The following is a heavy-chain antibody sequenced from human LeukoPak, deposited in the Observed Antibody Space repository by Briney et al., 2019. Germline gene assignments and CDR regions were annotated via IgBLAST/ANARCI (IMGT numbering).Heavy chain of an antibody. CDR3: AKVKSPVTIGWPLFDI. D-gene: IGHD5-24*01. CDR2: ISYDGSNK. V-gene: IGHV3-30*18. J-gene: IGHJ3*02. CDR1: GFTFSNYG. Sequence: PGGSLRLSCAASGFTFSNYGMHWVRQAPGKGLEWVAVISYDGSNKYYADSVKGRFTISRDNSKNTLYLQMNSLRTEDTAVYYCAKVKSPVTIGWPLFDIWGQGTMVTVSS.